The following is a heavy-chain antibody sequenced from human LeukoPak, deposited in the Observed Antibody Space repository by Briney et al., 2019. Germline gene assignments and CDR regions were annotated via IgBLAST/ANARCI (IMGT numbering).Heavy chain of an antibody. Sequence: SETLSLTCTVSGGSISSYYWSWIRQPPGKGLEWIGYIYYSGSTNYNPSLKSRVTISVDTSKNQFSLKLSSVTAADTVVYYCARGDGYNWRYFDYWGQGTLVTVSS. CDR1: GGSISSYY. D-gene: IGHD5-24*01. CDR2: IYYSGST. CDR3: ARGDGYNWRYFDY. J-gene: IGHJ4*02. V-gene: IGHV4-59*01.